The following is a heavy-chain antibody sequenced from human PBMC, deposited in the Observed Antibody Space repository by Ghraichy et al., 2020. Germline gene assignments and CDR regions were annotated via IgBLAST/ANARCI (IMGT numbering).Heavy chain of an antibody. Sequence: SETLSLTCTVSGGSISSYYWSWIRQPPGKGLEWIGYIYYSGSTNYNPSLKSRVTISVDTSKNQFSLKLSSVTAADTAVYYCARRRTAPDPNEYYYYYYYMDVWGKGTTVTVSS. V-gene: IGHV4-59*08. D-gene: IGHD5-18*01. J-gene: IGHJ6*03. CDR3: ARRRTAPDPNEYYYYYYYMDV. CDR2: IYYSGST. CDR1: GGSISSYY.